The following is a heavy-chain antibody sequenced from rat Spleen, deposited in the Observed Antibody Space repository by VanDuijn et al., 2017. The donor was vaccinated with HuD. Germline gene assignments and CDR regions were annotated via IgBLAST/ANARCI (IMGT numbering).Heavy chain of an antibody. J-gene: IGHJ2*01. CDR1: GFTFSDYY. CDR2: ISYDGSRT. CDR3: TRPNYPGFNFFDY. Sequence: EVQLVESDGGLVQPGRSLKPSCAASGFTFSDYYMAWVRQAPTTGLEWVATISYDGSRTYYRDSVKGRFTISRDNAKSTLYLQMDSLRSEETATYFCTRPNYPGFNFFDYWGQGVMVTVSS. D-gene: IGHD1-4*01. V-gene: IGHV5-29*01.